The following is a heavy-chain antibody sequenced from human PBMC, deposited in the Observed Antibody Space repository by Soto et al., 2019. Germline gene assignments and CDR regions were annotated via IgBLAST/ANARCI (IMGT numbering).Heavy chain of an antibody. Sequence: QVHLQKWGAGLLKPSETLSLTCAVYGGTFSGYYWSWIRQPPGKGLEWIGEIKHSGSTNYNPSLRSLVTISLDTSKNQFSLKLSSVAAADTAVYDGASTAGILLWFGELRYYFDFCGPGTLVTV. CDR1: GGTFSGYY. V-gene: IGHV4-34*01. CDR2: IKHSGST. J-gene: IGHJ4*02. CDR3: ASTAGILLWFGELRYYFDF. D-gene: IGHD3-10*01.